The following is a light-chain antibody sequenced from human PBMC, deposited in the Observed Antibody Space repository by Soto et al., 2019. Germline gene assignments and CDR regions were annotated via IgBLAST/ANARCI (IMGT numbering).Light chain of an antibody. CDR2: AAS. CDR3: QHTDSFPLIT. CDR1: QDIGDW. V-gene: IGKV1-12*01. J-gene: IGKJ5*01. Sequence: DIQMTQSPSSVSASVGDRVSITCRASQDIGDWLAWYQQKPGKAPKLLIYAASSLQSGVPSRFSGSGSGTDFTLTISSLQPEDFATYYCQHTDSFPLITFGQGTRLEIK.